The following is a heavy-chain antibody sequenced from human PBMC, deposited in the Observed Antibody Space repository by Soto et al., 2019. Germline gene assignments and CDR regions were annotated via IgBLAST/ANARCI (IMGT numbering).Heavy chain of an antibody. CDR3: ARRDSSSWFLDY. J-gene: IGHJ4*02. Sequence: SETLSLTCTVSGGPISNYYWSWIRQPPGKGLEWIGYIYYSGSTNYNPSLKSRVTISVDTSKNQFSLKLNSVTAADTAMYYCARRDSSSWFLDYWGQGTLVTVSS. D-gene: IGHD6-13*01. V-gene: IGHV4-59*08. CDR1: GGPISNYY. CDR2: IYYSGST.